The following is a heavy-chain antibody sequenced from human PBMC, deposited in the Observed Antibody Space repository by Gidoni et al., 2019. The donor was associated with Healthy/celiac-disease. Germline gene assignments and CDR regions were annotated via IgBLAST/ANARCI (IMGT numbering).Heavy chain of an antibody. J-gene: IGHJ4*02. CDR2: IRGSGGST. CDR3: AKDTYSRTPYYVDY. Sequence: EVQLLESGGGLVEPGGSLRLSCAASGFAFSSYAMRWVRQAAGKGLECVSAIRGSGGSTYYADSVKGRFTISRDNSKNTLYLQMNSLRAEDTAVYYCAKDTYSRTPYYVDYWGQGTLVTVSS. CDR1: GFAFSSYA. D-gene: IGHD2-15*01. V-gene: IGHV3-23*01.